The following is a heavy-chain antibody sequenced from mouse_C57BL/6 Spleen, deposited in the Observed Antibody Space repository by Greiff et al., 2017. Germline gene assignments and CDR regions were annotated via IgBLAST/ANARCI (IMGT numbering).Heavy chain of an antibody. CDR3: ARDYGSSYWFAY. CDR1: GYTFTSYW. D-gene: IGHD1-1*01. J-gene: IGHJ3*01. Sequence: QVQLQQPGAELVKPGASVKMSCKASGYTFTSYWITWVKQRPGPGLEWIGDIYPGSGSTNYNEKFKGKATLTVDTSSSTAYLQLSSLTSEDSAVYYGARDYGSSYWFAYWGQGTLVTVSA. CDR2: IYPGSGST. V-gene: IGHV1-55*01.